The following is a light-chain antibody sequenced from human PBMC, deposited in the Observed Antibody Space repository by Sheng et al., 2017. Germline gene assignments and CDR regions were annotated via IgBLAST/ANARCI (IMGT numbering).Light chain of an antibody. CDR1: QGISNY. V-gene: IGKV1-27*01. CDR2: TAS. J-gene: IGKJ2*01. CDR3: QKHNSAPYT. Sequence: DIQMTQSPSSLSASVGDRVTITCRASQGISNYLAWYQQKPGKVPKLLIHTASTLHSGVPSRFSGGGSGTDFTLTISSLQPEDVATYYCQKHNSAPYTFGQGPSWRS.